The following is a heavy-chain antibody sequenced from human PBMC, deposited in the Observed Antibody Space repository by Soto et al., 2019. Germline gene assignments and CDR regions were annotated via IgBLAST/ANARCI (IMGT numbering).Heavy chain of an antibody. Sequence: GASVKVSCKASGGTFSSYAISWVRQAPGQGLEWMGGIIPIFGTANYAQKFQGRVTITADESTSTAYMELSSLRSEDTAVYYCARGPVDYYGMDVWGQGTTVTVSS. CDR3: ARGPVDYYGMDV. CDR2: IIPIFGTA. J-gene: IGHJ6*02. D-gene: IGHD2-21*01. V-gene: IGHV1-69*13. CDR1: GGTFSSYA.